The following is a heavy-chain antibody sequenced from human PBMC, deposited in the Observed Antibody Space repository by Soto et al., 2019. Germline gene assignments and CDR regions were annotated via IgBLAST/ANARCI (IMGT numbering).Heavy chain of an antibody. CDR2: ISAYNGNT. V-gene: IGHV1-18*01. Sequence: ASVKVSCKASGYTFTSCGISWVRQAPGQGLEWMGWISAYNGNTNYAQKLQGRVTMTTDTSTSTAYMELRSLRSDDTAVYYCARVITIFGVVIKDNWFDPWGQGTLVTVSS. CDR3: ARVITIFGVVIKDNWFDP. J-gene: IGHJ5*02. CDR1: GYTFTSCG. D-gene: IGHD3-3*01.